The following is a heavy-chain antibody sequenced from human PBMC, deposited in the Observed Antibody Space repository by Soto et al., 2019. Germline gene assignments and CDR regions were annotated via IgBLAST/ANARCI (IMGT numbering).Heavy chain of an antibody. Sequence: LRLSFAASGLTFSTSAMHWVRQAPGKGLEWVAMISHDGSHEYYGDSVKGRFSVSRDNSHNILHLQMNSLRIEDTAVYFCARNTDHRLVRGWLDPWGQRTLVTVST. J-gene: IGHJ5*02. V-gene: IGHV3-30-3*01. CDR2: ISHDGSHE. CDR1: GLTFSTSA. CDR3: ARNTDHRLVRGWLDP. D-gene: IGHD3-10*01.